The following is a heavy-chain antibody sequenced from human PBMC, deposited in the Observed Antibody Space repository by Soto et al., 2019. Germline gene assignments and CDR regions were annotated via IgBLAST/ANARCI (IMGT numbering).Heavy chain of an antibody. CDR1: GFNFSSYG. J-gene: IGHJ4*02. Sequence: QVQLVESGGGVVQPGGSLRLSCEASGFNFSSYGIHWVRQATGKGLEWVAIIWNDGRNEYYADSVKGRFTISRDNSKNTVYLQVSKLRAEDTAVYFCARDQTDSGGYSDSWGQGTLVTVSS. CDR2: IWNDGRNE. V-gene: IGHV3-33*01. CDR3: ARDQTDSGGYSDS. D-gene: IGHD3-22*01.